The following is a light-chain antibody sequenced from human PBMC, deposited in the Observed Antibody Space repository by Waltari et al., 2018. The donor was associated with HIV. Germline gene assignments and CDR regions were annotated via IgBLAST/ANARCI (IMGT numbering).Light chain of an antibody. CDR2: NNG. CDR1: SANIGKTY. V-gene: IGLV1-47*02. J-gene: IGLJ3*02. Sequence: QSVLGQESSASGTAGQRVVISCSGTSANIGKTYVYWYQQFAGATPRLIIYNNGQRPSGLPDRFSGSKSGVSASLVISGLQSGDEATYYCATWDANQWVFGGGTKVSVL. CDR3: ATWDANQWV.